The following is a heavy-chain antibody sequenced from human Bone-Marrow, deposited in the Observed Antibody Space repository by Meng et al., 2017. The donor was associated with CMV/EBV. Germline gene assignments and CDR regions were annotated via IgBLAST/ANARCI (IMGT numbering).Heavy chain of an antibody. V-gene: IGHV3-74*01. J-gene: IGHJ6*02. CDR2: INSDGSST. CDR3: ARGLDV. CDR1: GFTFSRNS. Sequence: GESLKISCAASGFTFSRNSMNWVRQAPGKGLVWVSRINSDGSSTSYADSVKGRFTISRDNAKNTLYLQMNSLRAEDTAVYYCARGLDVWGQGTTVTVSS.